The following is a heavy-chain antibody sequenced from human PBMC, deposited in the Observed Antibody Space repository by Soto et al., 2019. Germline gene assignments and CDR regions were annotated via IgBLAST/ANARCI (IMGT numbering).Heavy chain of an antibody. CDR3: YAPMARRLTITRSRWAY. CDR1: GFTFSGSS. D-gene: IGHD3-10*01. V-gene: IGHV3-73*02. Sequence: EVQLVESGGGLVQPGGSLKLSCAASGFTFSGSSIHWVRQASGKGLEWTGRIRSKTNSYATAYAASVKGRFTISRDDPKNTAYLRMNGLQTGDTAVYFCYAPMARRLTITRSRWAYWCQGTLVTVSS. J-gene: IGHJ4*02. CDR2: IRSKTNSYAT.